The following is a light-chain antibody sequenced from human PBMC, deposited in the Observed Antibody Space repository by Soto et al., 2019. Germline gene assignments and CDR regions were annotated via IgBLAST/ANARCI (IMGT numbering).Light chain of an antibody. J-gene: IGLJ2*01. Sequence: QSVLTQPASVSGSPGQSITISCTGTSSDVGAYNYVSWYQQYPGKAPKVIIYDVSNRPSGVSNRFSGSKSSNTASLTISGLQAEDEADYYCCSYTTSSTVVFGGGTKVTVL. CDR3: CSYTTSSTVV. V-gene: IGLV2-14*01. CDR1: SSDVGAYNY. CDR2: DVS.